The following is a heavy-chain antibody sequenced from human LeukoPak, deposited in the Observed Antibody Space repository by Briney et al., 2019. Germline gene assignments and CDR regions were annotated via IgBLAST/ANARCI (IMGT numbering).Heavy chain of an antibody. V-gene: IGHV3-30-3*02. J-gene: IGHJ4*02. Sequence: GGSLRLSCAASGFTFSSYAMHWVRQAPGKGLEWVAVISYDGSNKYYADSVKGRFTISRDNSKNTLYLQMNSLRAEDTAVYYCAKLRWIQLWSPLDYWGQGTLVTVSS. D-gene: IGHD5-18*01. CDR3: AKLRWIQLWSPLDY. CDR2: ISYDGSNK. CDR1: GFTFSSYA.